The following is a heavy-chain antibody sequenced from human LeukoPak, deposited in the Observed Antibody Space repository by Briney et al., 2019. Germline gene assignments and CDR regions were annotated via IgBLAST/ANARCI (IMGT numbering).Heavy chain of an antibody. CDR2: IYYSGST. CDR3: ARDSGTTGEVKFDP. V-gene: IGHV4-59*12. CDR1: GGSISSYY. J-gene: IGHJ5*02. Sequence: SETLSLTCTVSGGSISSYYWSWIRQPPGKGLEWIGYIYYSGSTNYNPSLKSRVTISVDTSKNQFSLKLNSVTAADTAVCYCARDSGTTGEVKFDPWGQGTLVTVSS. D-gene: IGHD1-7*01.